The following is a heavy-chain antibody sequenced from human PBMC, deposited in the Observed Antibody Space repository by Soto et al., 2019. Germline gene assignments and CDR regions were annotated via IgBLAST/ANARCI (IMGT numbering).Heavy chain of an antibody. CDR2: ISGHGDAT. CDR1: GFPFTGYA. V-gene: IGHV3-23*01. Sequence: GSLRLSCAASGFPFTGYAMSWVRQAPGKGLEWVSAISGHGDATFYADSVKGRFTISRDNSKNTLYLHMNSLRAEDTALYYCANSRVSMVRGLIIIPNYWGQGTLVTVSS. CDR3: ANSRVSMVRGLIIIPNY. D-gene: IGHD3-10*01. J-gene: IGHJ4*02.